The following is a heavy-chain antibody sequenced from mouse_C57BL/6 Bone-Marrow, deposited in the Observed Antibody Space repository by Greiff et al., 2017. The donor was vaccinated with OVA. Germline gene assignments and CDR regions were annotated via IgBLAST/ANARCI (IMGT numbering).Heavy chain of an antibody. V-gene: IGHV15-2*01. D-gene: IGHD1-1*01. CDR3: ARDDYGSSYWYFDV. J-gene: IGHJ1*03. CDR2: ILPSIGRT. CDR1: ASEVFPLAY. Sequence: VQLQQSGSELMSPGSSVKLSCKDFASEVFPLAYMSCVRQKPGHGFEWIGGILPSIGRTIYGEKFEDKATLDADTLSNTAYLELNSLTSEDSAIYYCARDDYGSSYWYFDVWGTGTTVTVSS.